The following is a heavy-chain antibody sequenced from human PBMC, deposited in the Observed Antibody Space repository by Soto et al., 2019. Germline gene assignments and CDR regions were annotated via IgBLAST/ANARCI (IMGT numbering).Heavy chain of an antibody. CDR1: GFTFSSYA. CDR3: AKDGEAGEPYYYYYYGMDV. J-gene: IGHJ6*02. D-gene: IGHD3-10*01. CDR2: ISGSGGST. V-gene: IGHV3-23*01. Sequence: PGGSLRLSCAASGFTFSSYAMSWVRQAPGKGLEWVSAISGSGGSTYYADYVKGRFTISRDNSKNTLYLQMNSLRAEDTAVYYCAKDGEAGEPYYYYYYGMDVWGQGTTVTVSS.